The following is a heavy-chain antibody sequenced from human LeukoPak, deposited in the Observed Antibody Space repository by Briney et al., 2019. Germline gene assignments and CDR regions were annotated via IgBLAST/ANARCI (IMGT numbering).Heavy chain of an antibody. CDR3: GRRRDLVDY. CDR1: GFTFTDYY. CDR2: MSSSGRTI. V-gene: IGHV3-11*04. D-gene: IGHD3-10*01. Sequence: GGSLRLFCAASGFTFTDYYLIWIRQAPGRGLEWVSYMSSSGRTIYYADSVKGRFTISRDNAKNSLYLQMNSLRAEDTAVYYCGRRRDLVDYWGQGTLVTVSS. J-gene: IGHJ4*02.